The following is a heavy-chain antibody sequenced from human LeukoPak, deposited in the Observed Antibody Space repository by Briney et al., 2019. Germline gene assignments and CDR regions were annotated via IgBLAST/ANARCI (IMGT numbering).Heavy chain of an antibody. Sequence: SGTLSLTCAVSVGSISSGNWWSWVRQSPGKGLEWIGEVYHNGTPNYNPSLKSRVTISADTFKNHFSLKLTSVTAADTAVYYCATARRLRGEAGEQYKYGMDVWGQGTTVIVSS. J-gene: IGHJ6*02. D-gene: IGHD1-1*01. CDR1: VGSISSGNW. CDR3: ATARRLRGEAGEQYKYGMDV. CDR2: VYHNGTP. V-gene: IGHV4-4*02.